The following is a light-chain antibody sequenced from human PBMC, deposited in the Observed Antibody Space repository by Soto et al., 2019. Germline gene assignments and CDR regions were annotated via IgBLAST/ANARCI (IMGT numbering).Light chain of an antibody. J-gene: IGKJ3*01. V-gene: IGKV3-20*01. CDR2: GVS. CDR3: QQYGSSRGFT. CDR1: QSVSSSY. Sequence: EIVLTQSPGTLSLSPGERATLSCRASQSVSSSYLAWYQQKPGQAPRLLIYGVSGRATGIPDRFSGSGSGTDFTLTISRPEPEDFAVYYCQQYGSSRGFTFGPGTKVDIK.